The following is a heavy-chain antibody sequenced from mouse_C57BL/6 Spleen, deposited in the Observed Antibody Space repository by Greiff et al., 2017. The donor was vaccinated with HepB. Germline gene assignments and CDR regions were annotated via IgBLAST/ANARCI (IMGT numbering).Heavy chain of an antibody. Sequence: QVQLQQPGAELVMPGASVKLSCKASGYTFTSYWMHWVKQRPGQGLEWIGEIDPSDSYSNYNQKFKGKSTLTVDKSSSTAYMQLSSLTSEDSAVYYCARVLGRRAMDYWGQGTSVTVSS. CDR3: ARVLGRRAMDY. CDR1: GYTFTSYW. J-gene: IGHJ4*01. V-gene: IGHV1-69*01. D-gene: IGHD4-1*01. CDR2: IDPSDSYS.